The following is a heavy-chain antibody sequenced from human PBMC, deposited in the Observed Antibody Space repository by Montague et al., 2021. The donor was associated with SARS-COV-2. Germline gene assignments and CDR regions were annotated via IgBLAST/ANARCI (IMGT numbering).Heavy chain of an antibody. D-gene: IGHD3-22*01. CDR3: ARDTRIAMLVVVTRYGLDV. Sequence: SETLSLTCTVSGGSISSSSYYWGWIRQPPGNGLEWIGSIYYTGSTYYXPSLKSRVTISVDTSKNQFSLKLSSVTAADTAVYYCARDTRIAMLVVVTRYGLDVWGQGTTVTVSS. V-gene: IGHV4-39*07. J-gene: IGHJ6*02. CDR2: IYYTGST. CDR1: GGSISSSSYY.